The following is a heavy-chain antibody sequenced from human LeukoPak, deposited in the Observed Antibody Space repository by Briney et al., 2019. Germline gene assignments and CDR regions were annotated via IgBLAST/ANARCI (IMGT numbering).Heavy chain of an antibody. J-gene: IGHJ4*02. CDR1: GYTFTSYY. V-gene: IGHV1-69*13. CDR2: IIPIFGTA. CDR3: ARDAPGSSWYLY. D-gene: IGHD6-13*01. Sequence: ASVKVSCKASGYTFTSYYMHWVRQAPGQGLEWMGGIIPIFGTANYAQKFQGRVTITADESTSTAYMELSSLRSEDTAVYYCARDAPGSSWYLYWGQGTLVTVSS.